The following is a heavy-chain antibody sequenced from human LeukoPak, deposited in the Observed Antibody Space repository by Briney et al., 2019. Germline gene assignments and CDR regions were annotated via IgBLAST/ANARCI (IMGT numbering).Heavy chain of an antibody. CDR2: IYSSGST. CDR1: GGSMSSGGYY. CDR3: ARDHGSGSYSYFDP. Sequence: SETLSLTCTVSGGSMSSGGYYGSWIRQHPEKGLEWIGCIYSSGSTNYNPSLRSRATMSLDTSKNQFSLTLRSVTAADTAVYYCARDHGSGSYSYFDPWGQGALVTVSS. J-gene: IGHJ5*02. V-gene: IGHV4-31*03. D-gene: IGHD3-10*01.